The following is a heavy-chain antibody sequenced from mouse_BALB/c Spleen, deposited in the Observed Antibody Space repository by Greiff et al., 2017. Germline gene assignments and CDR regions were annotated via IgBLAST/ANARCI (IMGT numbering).Heavy chain of an antibody. CDR2: ISSGGST. J-gene: IGHJ2*01. CDR1: GFTFSSYA. D-gene: IGHD1-2*01. Sequence: DVKLVESGGGLVKPGGSLKLSCAASGFTFSSYAMSWVRQTPEKRLEWVASISSGGSTYYPDSVKGRFTISRDNARNILYLQMSSLRSEDTAMYYCARITTATSFDYWGQGTTLTVSS. CDR3: ARITTATSFDY. V-gene: IGHV5-6-5*01.